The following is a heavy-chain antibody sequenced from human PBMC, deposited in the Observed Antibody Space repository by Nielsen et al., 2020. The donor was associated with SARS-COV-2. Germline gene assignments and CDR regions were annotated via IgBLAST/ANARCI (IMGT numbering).Heavy chain of an antibody. D-gene: IGHD2-2*02. CDR2: ISSSSSYT. CDR1: GFTFSDYY. J-gene: IGHJ3*02. CDR3: ARDKGYCSSTSCYTSAFDI. V-gene: IGHV3-11*06. Sequence: GESLKISCAASGFTFSDYYMSWIRQAPGKGLEWVSYISSSSSYTNYADSVKGRFTISRDNAKNSLYLQMNSLRAEDTAVYYCARDKGYCSSTSCYTSAFDIWSQGTMVTVSS.